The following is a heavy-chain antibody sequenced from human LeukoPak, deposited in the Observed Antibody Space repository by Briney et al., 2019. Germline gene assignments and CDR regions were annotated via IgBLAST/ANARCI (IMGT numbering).Heavy chain of an antibody. CDR1: GYTFTGYY. V-gene: IGHV1-2*02. CDR3: ARVDTAMVTINYFDY. Sequence: ASVKVSCKASGYTFTGYYMHWVRQAPGQGLEWMGWINPNSGGTNYAQKFQGRVTMTRDTSISTAYMELSRLRSDDTAVYYCARVDTAMVTINYFDYWGQGTLVTVSS. CDR2: INPNSGGT. D-gene: IGHD5-18*01. J-gene: IGHJ4*02.